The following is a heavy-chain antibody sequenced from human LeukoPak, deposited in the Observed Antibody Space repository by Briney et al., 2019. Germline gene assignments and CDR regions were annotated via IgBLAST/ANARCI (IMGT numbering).Heavy chain of an antibody. CDR2: INPNSGGT. J-gene: IGHJ4*02. CDR3: ARDLKGQWLGSGLGFDY. CDR1: GYTFTGYY. V-gene: IGHV1-2*02. D-gene: IGHD6-19*01. Sequence: ASVKVSCKASGYTFTGYYMHWVRQAPGQGLEWMGWINPNSGGTNYAQKFQGRVTMTRDTSISTAYMELSRLRSDDTAVYYCARDLKGQWLGSGLGFDYWGQGTLVTVSS.